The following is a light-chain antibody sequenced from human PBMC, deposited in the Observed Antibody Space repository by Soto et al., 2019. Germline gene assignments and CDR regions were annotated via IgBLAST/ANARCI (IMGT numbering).Light chain of an antibody. V-gene: IGLV2-8*01. Sequence: SALTQPPSASGSPGQSVTLSCTGTSSDVGGYNYVSWYQQHPGKAPKLMIYEVSKRPSGVPDRFSGSKSGNTASLTVSGLQAEDEADYYCSSYAGSNKGVFGGGTKLTVL. J-gene: IGLJ2*01. CDR1: SSDVGGYNY. CDR3: SSYAGSNKGV. CDR2: EVS.